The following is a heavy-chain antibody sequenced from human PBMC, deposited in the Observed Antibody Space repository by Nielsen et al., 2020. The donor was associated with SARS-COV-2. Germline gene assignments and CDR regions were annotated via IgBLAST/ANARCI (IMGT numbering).Heavy chain of an antibody. CDR1: GFTFDDYA. Sequence: GESLKISCTASGFTFDDYAMHWVRQAPGKGLEWVAVISYDGSNKYYADSVKGRFTISRDNSKNTLYLQMNSLRAEDTALYYCAKDTPGMDVWGQGTTVTVSS. CDR3: AKDTPGMDV. CDR2: ISYDGSNK. V-gene: IGHV3-30-3*01. J-gene: IGHJ6*02.